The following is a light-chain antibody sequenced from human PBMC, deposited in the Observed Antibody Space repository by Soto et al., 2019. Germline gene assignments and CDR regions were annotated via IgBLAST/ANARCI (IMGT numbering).Light chain of an antibody. CDR3: TSYTRDTTYV. Sequence: QSVLTQPASVSGSPGQSITISCTGTSTDVGDYKYVSWYQQHPGKVPKLIIYEVNNRPSGVSNRFSGSKSGDTASLNISGLQAEDEADYYCTSYTRDTTYVFGTGTKVTVL. V-gene: IGLV2-14*01. CDR2: EVN. J-gene: IGLJ1*01. CDR1: STDVGDYKY.